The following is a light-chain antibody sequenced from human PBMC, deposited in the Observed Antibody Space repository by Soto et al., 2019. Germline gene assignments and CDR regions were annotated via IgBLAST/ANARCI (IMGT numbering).Light chain of an antibody. Sequence: NFLLTQPHSVSESPEKTVTISCTRSSGDIASNYVQWYQQRPGSAPTTVIFEDNQRPSGVPDRLSGSIDTSSNSASLTISGLKTEDEADYYCQSYDSSNPVVIGGGTKLTVL. J-gene: IGLJ3*02. CDR1: SGDIASNY. CDR3: QSYDSSNPVV. V-gene: IGLV6-57*04. CDR2: EDN.